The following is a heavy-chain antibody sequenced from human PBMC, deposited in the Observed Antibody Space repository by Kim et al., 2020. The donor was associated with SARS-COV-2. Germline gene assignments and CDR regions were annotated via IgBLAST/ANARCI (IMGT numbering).Heavy chain of an antibody. CDR3: ATGRSSWYDTPFDD. J-gene: IGHJ4*02. D-gene: IGHD6-13*01. Sequence: ADTVKGRFTIARDNSKNTLYLQMNSLRAEDTAVYYCATGRSSWYDTPFDDWGQGTLVTVSS. V-gene: IGHV3-30*07.